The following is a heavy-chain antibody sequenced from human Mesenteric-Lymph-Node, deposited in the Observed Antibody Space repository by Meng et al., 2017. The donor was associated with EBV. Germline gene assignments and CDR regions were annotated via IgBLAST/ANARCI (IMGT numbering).Heavy chain of an antibody. CDR3: ARVFPDLDY. CDR1: GVAFSGYY. J-gene: IGHJ4*02. V-gene: IGHV4-34*01. CDR2: INHSGTT. Sequence: VHLRQPGAGLIQPSATLALTCAVYGVAFSGYYRRWSRQPPGKGLEWSGEINHSGTTNYNPSLKSRVTISVDTSKNQFSLKLSSVTAADTAVYYCARVFPDLDYWGQGTLVTVSS.